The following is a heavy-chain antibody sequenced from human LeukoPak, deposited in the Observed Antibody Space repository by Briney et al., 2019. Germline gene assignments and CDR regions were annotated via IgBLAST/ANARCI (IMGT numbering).Heavy chain of an antibody. CDR3: ARLESQVFDY. D-gene: IGHD1-1*01. CDR1: GYSFTTYD. CDR2: ISESSNTI. V-gene: IGHV3-48*01. J-gene: IGHJ4*02. Sequence: GGSLRLSCVASGYSFTTYDMNWVRQSPGKGLEWVSHISESSNTIHYADSVKGRFTISRDNARRSLYLQMNNLRAEDTAVYYCARLESQVFDYWGQGTLVTVSS.